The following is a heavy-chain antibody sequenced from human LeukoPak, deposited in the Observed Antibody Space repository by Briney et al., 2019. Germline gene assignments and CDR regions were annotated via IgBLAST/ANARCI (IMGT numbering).Heavy chain of an antibody. Sequence: ASVKVSSRVSGYTLTELSMHWVRQAPGKGLEWMGGFDPEDGETIYAQKFQGRVTMTEDTSTDTAYMELSSLRSEDTAVYYCATIRHDYGDYVNYYYMDVWGKGTTVTISS. CDR2: FDPEDGET. CDR3: ATIRHDYGDYVNYYYMDV. CDR1: GYTLTELS. V-gene: IGHV1-24*01. J-gene: IGHJ6*03. D-gene: IGHD4-17*01.